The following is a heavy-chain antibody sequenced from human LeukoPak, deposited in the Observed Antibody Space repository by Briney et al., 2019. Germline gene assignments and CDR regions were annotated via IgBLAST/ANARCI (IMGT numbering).Heavy chain of an antibody. CDR2: INPNSGGT. CDR3: ARGVAMIVVVINDAFDI. V-gene: IGHV1-2*02. J-gene: IGHJ3*02. Sequence: ASVKVSCKASGYTFTGYYMHWVRQAPGQGLEWMGWINPNSGGTNYAQKFQGRVTMTSDTSISTAYMELSRLRSDDTAVYYCARGVAMIVVVINDAFDIWGQGTMVTVSS. CDR1: GYTFTGYY. D-gene: IGHD3-22*01.